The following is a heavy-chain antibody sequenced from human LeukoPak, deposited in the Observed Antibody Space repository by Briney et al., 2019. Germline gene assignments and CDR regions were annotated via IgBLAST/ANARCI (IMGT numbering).Heavy chain of an antibody. CDR3: ARVKYSSSWDTPSYYFDY. D-gene: IGHD6-13*01. J-gene: IGHJ4*02. CDR2: ISAYNGNT. V-gene: IGHV1-18*01. CDR1: GYTFTSYG. Sequence: ASVKVSCKASGYTFTSYGISWVRQAPGQGLEWMGWISAYNGNTNYAQKLQGRVTMTTDTSTSTAYMELRSLRSEDTAVYYCARVKYSSSWDTPSYYFDYWGQGTLVTVSS.